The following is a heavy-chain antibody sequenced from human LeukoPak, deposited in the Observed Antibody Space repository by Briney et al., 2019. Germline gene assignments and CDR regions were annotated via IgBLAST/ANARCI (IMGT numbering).Heavy chain of an antibody. V-gene: IGHV3-48*04. Sequence: GGSLRLSCAASGFTFSDCSMNWVRQAPGKGLEWVSYISSGSTTIYYSDSVKGRFTISRDNAKNSLFLQMNSLRTEDTALYYCAKEHGSGSSYYFDYWGQGTLVTVSS. D-gene: IGHD3-10*01. CDR3: AKEHGSGSSYYFDY. CDR2: ISSGSTTI. J-gene: IGHJ4*02. CDR1: GFTFSDCS.